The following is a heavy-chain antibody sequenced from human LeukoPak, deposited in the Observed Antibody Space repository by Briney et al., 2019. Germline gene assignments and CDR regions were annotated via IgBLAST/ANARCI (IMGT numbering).Heavy chain of an antibody. Sequence: SETLSLTCTVSGGSISGSNYYWGSSRQPPGGGLEWIGSISYSGNTYYNPSVKSRVTISVDTSKNQFSLKLRSVTAADTAVYYCARRLAGTTPGHYWGQGTLVTISS. CDR3: ARRLAGTTPGHY. CDR2: ISYSGNT. CDR1: GGSISGSNYY. V-gene: IGHV4-39*01. J-gene: IGHJ4*02. D-gene: IGHD1-14*01.